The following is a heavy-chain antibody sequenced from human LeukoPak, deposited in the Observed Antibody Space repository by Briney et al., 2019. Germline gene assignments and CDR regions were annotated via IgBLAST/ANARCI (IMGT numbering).Heavy chain of an antibody. Sequence: ASVKVSCKASGYTFTGYYMHWVRQAPGQGLEWMGWINPNSGGTNYAQKFQGRVTITRDTSISTAYMELSRRRSDDTAVYYCASVSGFYGSGSPYYFAYWGQGTLVTVSS. CDR1: GYTFTGYY. V-gene: IGHV1-2*02. CDR3: ASVSGFYGSGSPYYFAY. D-gene: IGHD3-10*01. J-gene: IGHJ4*02. CDR2: INPNSGGT.